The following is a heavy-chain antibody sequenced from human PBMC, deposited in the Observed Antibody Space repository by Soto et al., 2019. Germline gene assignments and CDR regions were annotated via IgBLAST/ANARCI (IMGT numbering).Heavy chain of an antibody. Sequence: GESLRLSCAASGFTFSSYAMSWVRQAPGKGLEWVSAISGSGGSTYYADSVKGRFTISRDNSKNTLYLQMNSLRAEDTAVYYRAVGTSYGPHDYWGQGTLVTVSS. J-gene: IGHJ4*02. D-gene: IGHD4-17*01. CDR2: ISGSGGST. V-gene: IGHV3-23*01. CDR3: AVGTSYGPHDY. CDR1: GFTFSSYA.